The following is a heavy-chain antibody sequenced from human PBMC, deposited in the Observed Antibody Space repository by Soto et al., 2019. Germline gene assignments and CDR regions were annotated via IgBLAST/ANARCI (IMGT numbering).Heavy chain of an antibody. CDR3: AKDGGYYYDSSGYSYYYYGMDV. D-gene: IGHD3-22*01. Sequence: GGSLRLSCAASGFTFSSFGMHWVRQAPGKGLEWVAVISYDGSNKYYADSVKGRFTISRDNSKNTLYLQMNSLRAEDTAVYYCAKDGGYYYDSSGYSYYYYGMDVWGQGTTVTVSS. CDR1: GFTFSSFG. V-gene: IGHV3-30*18. CDR2: ISYDGSNK. J-gene: IGHJ6*02.